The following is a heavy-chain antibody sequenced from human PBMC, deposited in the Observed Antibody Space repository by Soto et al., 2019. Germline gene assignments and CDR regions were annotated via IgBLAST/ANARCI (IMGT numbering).Heavy chain of an antibody. CDR2: ISYDGSNK. V-gene: IGHV3-30-3*01. J-gene: IGHJ4*02. D-gene: IGHD2-8*01. CDR1: GFTFSSYA. CDR3: ARAIVLTVYGLDY. Sequence: QVQLVESGGGVVQPGRSLRLSCAASGFTFSSYAMHWVRQAPGKGLEWVAVISYDGSNKYYADSVKGRFTISRDNSKNTLYLQMNSLRAEDTAVYYCARAIVLTVYGLDYWGQGTLVTVSS.